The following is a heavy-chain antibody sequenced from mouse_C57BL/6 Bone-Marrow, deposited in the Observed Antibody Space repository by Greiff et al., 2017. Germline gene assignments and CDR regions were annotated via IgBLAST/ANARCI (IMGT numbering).Heavy chain of an antibody. CDR1: GYSFTGYF. V-gene: IGHV1-20*01. CDR3: ARDYGREALFAY. J-gene: IGHJ3*01. Sequence: EVQLQQSRPELVKPGDSVKISCKASGYSFTGYFMNWVMQSHGKSLEWIGRINPYNGDTFYNQKFKGKATLTVDKSSSTAHMELRSLTSEDSAVYYCARDYGREALFAYWGQGTLVTVSA. D-gene: IGHD1-1*01. CDR2: INPYNGDT.